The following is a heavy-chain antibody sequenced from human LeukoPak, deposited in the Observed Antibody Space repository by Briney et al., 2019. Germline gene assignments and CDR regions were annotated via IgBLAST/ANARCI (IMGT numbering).Heavy chain of an antibody. D-gene: IGHD2-8*01. CDR2: IIPIFGTA. Sequence: GASVKVSCKASGGTFSTYAINWVRQAPGQGLEWMGGIIPIFGTANYAQKSQGRVTITAEKSTSTAYMELSSLRSEDTAVYYCARRYCTNGVCYHDRGAFDIWGQGTMVTVSS. CDR1: GGTFSTYA. CDR3: ARRYCTNGVCYHDRGAFDI. V-gene: IGHV1-69*06. J-gene: IGHJ3*02.